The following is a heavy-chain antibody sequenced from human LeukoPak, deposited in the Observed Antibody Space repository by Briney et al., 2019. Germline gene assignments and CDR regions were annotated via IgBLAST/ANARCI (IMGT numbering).Heavy chain of an antibody. CDR3: ARDMYYYDSSGYPFDY. Sequence: SPSETLSLTCTVSGYTITSGYYWGWIRQHPGKGLEWIGSIYHSGSTYYNLSLKSRVTISVDSSKNQFSLKLSSVTAADTAVYYCARDMYYYDSSGYPFDYWGQGTLVTVSS. CDR1: GYTITSGYY. D-gene: IGHD3-22*01. CDR2: IYHSGST. J-gene: IGHJ4*02. V-gene: IGHV4-38-2*02.